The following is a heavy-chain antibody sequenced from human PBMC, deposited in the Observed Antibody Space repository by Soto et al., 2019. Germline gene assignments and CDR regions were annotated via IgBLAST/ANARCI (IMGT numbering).Heavy chain of an antibody. D-gene: IGHD6-19*01. CDR1: GFTFSSYD. CDR2: IGTAGDT. J-gene: IGHJ6*02. V-gene: IGHV3-13*04. CDR3: ARGHSSSCWSLYGLDV. Sequence: EVQLVESGGGLVQPGGSLRLSCAASGFTFSSYDMHWVRQATGKGLEWVSAIGTAGDTYYQGSVKGRFTISRENAKNSLYLQMYGLRAGDTAVYYCARGHSSSCWSLYGLDVWGQGTKVTVSS.